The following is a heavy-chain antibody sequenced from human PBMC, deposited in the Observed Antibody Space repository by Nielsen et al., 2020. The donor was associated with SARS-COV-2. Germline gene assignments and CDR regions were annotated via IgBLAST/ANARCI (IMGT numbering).Heavy chain of an antibody. CDR2: ISYDGSYK. D-gene: IGHD4-11*01. J-gene: IGHJ6*02. Sequence: GGSLRLSCVASRFAFSDYGMHWVRQAPGKGLEWVAVISYDGSYKYVADSVKGRFTISRDNSKNTLYLQMNSLRAEDTAVYYCAREVTTGWGYYYGMDVWGQGTTVTVSS. CDR3: AREVTTGWGYYYGMDV. CDR1: RFAFSDYG. V-gene: IGHV3-30*03.